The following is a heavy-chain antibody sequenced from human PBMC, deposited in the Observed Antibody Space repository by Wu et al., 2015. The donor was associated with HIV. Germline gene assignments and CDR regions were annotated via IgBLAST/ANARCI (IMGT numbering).Heavy chain of an antibody. CDR1: GNTFIGYY. CDR2: INSNSGGT. J-gene: IGHJ4*02. D-gene: IGHD1-26*01. V-gene: IGHV1-2*02. Sequence: QAQPVQSGAEVKKPGASVKVSCKASGNTFIGYYMHWVRQAPGQGLEWMGSINSNSGGTDYAQKFQGRVTMARDTSTSTFYMELSSLTSDDTAVYYCAKVGADKDDVQWDRVGPTTWGQGTLVIVSS. CDR3: AKVGADKDDVQWDRVGPTT.